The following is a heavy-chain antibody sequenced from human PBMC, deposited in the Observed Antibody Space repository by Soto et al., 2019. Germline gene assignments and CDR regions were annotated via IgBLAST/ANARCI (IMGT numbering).Heavy chain of an antibody. CDR3: ARDGQGFDP. CDR1: GYTIPSYG. Sequence: ASVPVACKASGYTIPSYGVIWVRQAPGQGLEWMGWISAYNGNTNYAQKLQGRVTMTTDTSTSTAYMELRSLRSDDTAVYYCARDGQGFDPWGQGTLVTVSS. V-gene: IGHV1-18*01. CDR2: ISAYNGNT. J-gene: IGHJ5*02.